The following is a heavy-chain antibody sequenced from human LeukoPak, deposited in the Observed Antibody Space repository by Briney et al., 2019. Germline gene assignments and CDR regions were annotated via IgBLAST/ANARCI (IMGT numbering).Heavy chain of an antibody. CDR1: GFTFSDYD. J-gene: IGHJ5*02. D-gene: IGHD2-2*01. CDR3: ARDERGYCSSTSCNNWFDP. Sequence: GGSLRLSCAASGFTFSDYDMSWIRQAPGKGLEWGSYISSSSSYTNYADSVKGRFTISRDNAKNSLYLQMNSLRAEDTAVYYCARDERGYCSSTSCNNWFDPWGQGTLVTVSS. CDR2: ISSSSSYT. V-gene: IGHV3-11*06.